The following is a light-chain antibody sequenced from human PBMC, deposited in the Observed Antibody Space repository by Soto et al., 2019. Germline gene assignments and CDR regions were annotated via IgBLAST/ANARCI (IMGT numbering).Light chain of an antibody. V-gene: IGLV1-40*01. CDR1: SSNIGAGYD. CDR2: GNS. Sequence: QSVLTQPPSVSGAPGQRVTISCTGSSSNIGAGYDVHWYQQLPGTAPKLLIYGNSNRPSGVPDRFSGSKSGTSASLAITGLRGEDGAVYTCQPYDSSLGAVVFGGGTKLTVL. CDR3: QPYDSSLGAVV. J-gene: IGLJ2*01.